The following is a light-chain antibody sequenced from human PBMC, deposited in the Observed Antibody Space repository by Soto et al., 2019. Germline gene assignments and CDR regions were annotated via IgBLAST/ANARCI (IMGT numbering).Light chain of an antibody. CDR3: QQYITYPWT. Sequence: DIQMTQSPFTLSASVGDKITITCRASQSVNTWLAWFQQKPGKAPKPLIYKASYSETGVPLRFSGSGAGTDFTLTISSLQPDDFATYYCQQYITYPWTFGQGTKVEVK. CDR1: QSVNTW. J-gene: IGKJ1*01. V-gene: IGKV1-5*03. CDR2: KAS.